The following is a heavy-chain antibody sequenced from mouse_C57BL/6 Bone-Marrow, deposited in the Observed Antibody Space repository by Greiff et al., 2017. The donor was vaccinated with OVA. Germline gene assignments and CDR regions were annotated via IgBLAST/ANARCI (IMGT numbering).Heavy chain of an antibody. V-gene: IGHV1-74*01. Sequence: QVQLQQPGAELVKPGASVKVSCKASGYTFTSYWMHWVRQSPGQGLEWIGRIHPSDSATNYNQKFKGKATLTVDKSSSTAYMQLSSLTSEDSADYDRAIRLRRYPSDYVDYWGQGTTLTVSA. J-gene: IGHJ2*01. CDR2: IHPSDSAT. CDR3: AIRLRRYPSDYVDY. CDR1: GYTFTSYW. D-gene: IGHD1-1*01.